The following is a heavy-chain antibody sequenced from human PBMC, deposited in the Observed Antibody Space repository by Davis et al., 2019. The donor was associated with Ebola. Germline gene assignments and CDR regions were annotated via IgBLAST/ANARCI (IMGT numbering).Heavy chain of an antibody. CDR3: AKVGATNHY. J-gene: IGHJ4*02. Sequence: PGGSLRLSCAASGFTFSSYGMHWVRQAPGKGLEWVAVISYDGSNKYYADSVKGRFTISRDNSKNTLYLQMNSLRAEDTAVYYCAKVGATNHYWGQGTLVTVSS. CDR1: GFTFSSYG. V-gene: IGHV3-30*18. CDR2: ISYDGSNK. D-gene: IGHD1-26*01.